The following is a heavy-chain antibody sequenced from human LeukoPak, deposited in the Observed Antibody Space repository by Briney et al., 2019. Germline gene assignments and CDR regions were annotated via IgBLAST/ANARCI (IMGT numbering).Heavy chain of an antibody. V-gene: IGHV3-48*03. D-gene: IGHD7-27*01. CDR2: ISSSGSTI. CDR1: GFTFSSYE. Sequence: QPGGSLRLSCAASGFTFSSYEMNWVRQAPGKGLEWVSYISSSGSTIYYADSVKGRFTISRDNAKNSLYLQMNSLRAEDTAVYYCARSPLQMWGSADFDYWGQGTLVTVSS. J-gene: IGHJ4*02. CDR3: ARSPLQMWGSADFDY.